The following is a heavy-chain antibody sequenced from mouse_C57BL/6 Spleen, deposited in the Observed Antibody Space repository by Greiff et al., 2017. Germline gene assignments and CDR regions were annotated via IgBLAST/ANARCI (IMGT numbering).Heavy chain of an antibody. V-gene: IGHV14-4*01. J-gene: IGHJ2*01. CDR2: IDPENGDT. CDR1: GFNIKDDY. CDR3: TTKSFYGSRDY. D-gene: IGHD1-1*01. Sequence: VQLQQSGAELVRPGASVKLSCTASGFNIKDDYMHWVKQRPEQGLEWIGWIDPENGDTEYASKFQGKATITADTSSNTAYLQLSSLTSEDTAVYYCTTKSFYGSRDYWGQGTTLTVSS.